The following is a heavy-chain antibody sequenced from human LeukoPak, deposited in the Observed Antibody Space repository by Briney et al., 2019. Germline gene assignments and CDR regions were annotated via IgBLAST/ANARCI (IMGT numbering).Heavy chain of an antibody. J-gene: IGHJ6*02. D-gene: IGHD6-13*01. CDR2: MNPNSGNT. CDR3: ARMKYGRGSSSWYSLYYYGMDV. CDR1: GYSFTTYE. V-gene: IGHV1-8*01. Sequence: ASVKVSCKASGYSFTTYEINWVRQATGQGLEWMGWMNPNSGNTGYAQKFQGRVTMTRNTSISTAYMELSSLRSEDTAVYYCARMKYGRGSSSWYSLYYYGMDVWGQGTTVTVSS.